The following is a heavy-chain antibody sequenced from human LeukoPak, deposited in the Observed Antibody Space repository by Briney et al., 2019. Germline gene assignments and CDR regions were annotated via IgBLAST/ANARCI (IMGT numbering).Heavy chain of an antibody. Sequence: GSLRLSCAASGFTFSFYWMSWVRQAPGKGLEWVANIKQDGSEKYYVDSMKGRFTISRDNAKNSLYLQMNSLRAEDTAVYYCARVVRGGAYGDWYFDLWGRGTLVTVSS. CDR1: GFTFSFYW. V-gene: IGHV3-7*01. CDR3: ARVVRGGAYGDWYFDL. D-gene: IGHD5-12*01. J-gene: IGHJ2*01. CDR2: IKQDGSEK.